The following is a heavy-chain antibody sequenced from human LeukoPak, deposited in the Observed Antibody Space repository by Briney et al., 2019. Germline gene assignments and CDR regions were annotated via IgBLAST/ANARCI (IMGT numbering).Heavy chain of an antibody. Sequence: GASVKVSCKASGFTLSNSGVQWVRLARGQRLAWIGWIVVGSGNTSYAQKFQGRVTITADESTSTAYMELSSLRSEDTAVYYCAREDSSSSDQYFDYWGQGTLVTVSS. D-gene: IGHD6-6*01. CDR1: GFTLSNSG. J-gene: IGHJ4*02. CDR3: AREDSSSSDQYFDY. CDR2: IVVGSGNT. V-gene: IGHV1-58*01.